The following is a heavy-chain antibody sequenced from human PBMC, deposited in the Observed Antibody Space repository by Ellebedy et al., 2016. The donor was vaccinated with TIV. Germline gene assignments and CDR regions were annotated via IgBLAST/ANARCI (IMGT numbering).Heavy chain of an antibody. Sequence: SETLSLTXAVYGGSFSGYYWSWIRQPPGKGLEWIGEINHSGSTNYNPSLKSRVTISVDTSKNQFSLKLSSVTAADTAVYYCARGSSFYYYYGMDVWGQGTTVTVSS. V-gene: IGHV4-34*01. CDR1: GGSFSGYY. D-gene: IGHD6-6*01. CDR2: INHSGST. J-gene: IGHJ6*02. CDR3: ARGSSFYYYYGMDV.